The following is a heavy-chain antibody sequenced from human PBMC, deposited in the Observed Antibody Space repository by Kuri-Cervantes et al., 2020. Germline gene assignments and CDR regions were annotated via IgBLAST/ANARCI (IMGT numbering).Heavy chain of an antibody. CDR2: IKQDGSEK. CDR1: GFTFDDYG. Sequence: GESLKISCAASGFTFDDYGMSWVRQAPGKGLERVANIKQDGSEKYYVDSVKGRFTISRDNSKNTLYLQMNSLRTEDTAVYYCAGYYYDSSGYYYNVYWGQGTLVTVSS. D-gene: IGHD3-22*01. V-gene: IGHV3-7*01. J-gene: IGHJ4*02. CDR3: AGYYYDSSGYYYNVY.